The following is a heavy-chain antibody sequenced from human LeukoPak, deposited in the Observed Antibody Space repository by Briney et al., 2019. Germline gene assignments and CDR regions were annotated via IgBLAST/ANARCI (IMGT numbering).Heavy chain of an antibody. CDR3: AKVGVLALTYYDFWSGYYSFDP. CDR1: GFTFSSYA. CDR2: ISGSGDST. D-gene: IGHD3-3*01. V-gene: IGHV3-23*01. J-gene: IGHJ5*02. Sequence: PGGSLRLSCAASGFTFSSYAMSWVRQAPGKGLEWISAISGSGDSTYYADSVKRRFTISRDDSKNTLYLQMNRLRAEDTAVYYCAKVGVLALTYYDFWSGYYSFDPWGQGTLVTVSS.